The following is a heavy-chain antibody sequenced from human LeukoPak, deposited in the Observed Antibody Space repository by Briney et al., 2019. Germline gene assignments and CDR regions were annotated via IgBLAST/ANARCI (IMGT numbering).Heavy chain of an antibody. CDR3: ARNYYFYNYMDV. Sequence: PSETLSLTCTVSGGSISSSSYYWGWIRQPPGKGLEWIGSIYHSGSTYYNPSLKSRVTISVDTSKNQFSLQLSSVTAADTAVYYCARNYYFYNYMDVWGKGTTVTVSS. V-gene: IGHV4-39*07. CDR1: GGSISSSSYY. J-gene: IGHJ6*03. CDR2: IYHSGST.